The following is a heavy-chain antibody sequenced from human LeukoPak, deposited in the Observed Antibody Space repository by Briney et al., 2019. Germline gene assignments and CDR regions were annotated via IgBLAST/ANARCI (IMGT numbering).Heavy chain of an antibody. J-gene: IGHJ4*02. D-gene: IGHD3-22*01. CDR1: GFTFSSYG. Sequence: GGSLRLSCAASGFTFSSYGMHWVRQAPGKGLEWVAFIRYDGSNKYYADSVKGRFTISRDNSKNTLYLQMNSLKTEDTAVYYCTTDVYYGSSGHFDYWGQGTLVTVSS. CDR2: IRYDGSNK. CDR3: TTDVYYGSSGHFDY. V-gene: IGHV3-30*02.